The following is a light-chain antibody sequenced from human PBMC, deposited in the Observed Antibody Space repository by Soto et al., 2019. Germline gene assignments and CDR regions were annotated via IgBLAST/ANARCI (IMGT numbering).Light chain of an antibody. CDR3: QHYNNWPLT. CDR1: QNINNK. CDR2: GAS. Sequence: EIVVTQSPATLSLSPGQRATLSCRTSQNINNKLVWYQQKPGQAPRLLIYGASTRATGIPARFSGSGSGTEFTLTISSLQSEDFAVYSCQHYNNWPLTFGGATKVEIK. V-gene: IGKV3-15*01. J-gene: IGKJ4*01.